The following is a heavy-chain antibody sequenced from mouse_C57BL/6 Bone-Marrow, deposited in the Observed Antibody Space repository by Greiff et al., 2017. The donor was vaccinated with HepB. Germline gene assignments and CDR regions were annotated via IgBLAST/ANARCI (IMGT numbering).Heavy chain of an antibody. D-gene: IGHD3-2*02. J-gene: IGHJ2*01. CDR1: GYSFTGYY. V-gene: IGHV1-42*01. CDR3: AISSGYPYYFDY. Sequence: VQLQQSGPELVKPGASVKISCKASGYSFTGYYMNWVKQSPEKSLEWIGEINPSTGGTTYNQKFKAKATLTVDKSSSTAYMQLKSLTSEDSAVYYCAISSGYPYYFDYWGQGTTLTVSS. CDR2: INPSTGGT.